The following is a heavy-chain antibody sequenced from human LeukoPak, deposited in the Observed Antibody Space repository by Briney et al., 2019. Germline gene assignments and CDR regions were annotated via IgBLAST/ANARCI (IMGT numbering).Heavy chain of an antibody. D-gene: IGHD3-10*01. Sequence: ASVKVSCRASGYTFTSSWVHWVRQAPGPGLEWMGIINPSDGSTIYAQNFQGRVTSTRDTSTSTVYMELSSLRSEDTAVYYCARLYGAGTNDCWGQGTLVTVSS. J-gene: IGHJ4*02. V-gene: IGHV1-46*01. CDR3: ARLYGAGTNDC. CDR2: INPSDGST. CDR1: GYTFTSSW.